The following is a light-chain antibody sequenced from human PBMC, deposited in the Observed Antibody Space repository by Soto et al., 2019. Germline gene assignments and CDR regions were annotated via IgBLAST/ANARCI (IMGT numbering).Light chain of an antibody. V-gene: IGKV1-39*01. J-gene: IGKJ3*01. CDR1: QSVNIY. CDR3: QQSYSTPFT. CDR2: AAS. Sequence: DIQMTQSPSSLSASVGDRVTITCRASQSVNIYLNWYQQKPGEAPKLLIYAASSLQSGVPSRISGSGSGTDFSLTISSLQPVDLATYYCQQSYSTPFTFGPGTKVDIK.